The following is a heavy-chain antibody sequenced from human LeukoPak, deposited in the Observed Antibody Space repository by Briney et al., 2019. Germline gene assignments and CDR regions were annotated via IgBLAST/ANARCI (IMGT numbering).Heavy chain of an antibody. D-gene: IGHD2-2*01. CDR1: GITFSKNC. CDR3: ARIKAVGVPVAIDAYYSYGMDV. V-gene: IGHV1-69*02. J-gene: IGHJ6*02. CDR2: FIPMVGVA. Sequence: SVKVSCKASGITFSKNCISWVRQAPGQGLEWMGRFIPMVGVAAYAQKFQGRITITEDRSANTAFMELSSLTSEDTAVYYCARIKAVGVPVAIDAYYSYGMDVWGQGAAVAVSS.